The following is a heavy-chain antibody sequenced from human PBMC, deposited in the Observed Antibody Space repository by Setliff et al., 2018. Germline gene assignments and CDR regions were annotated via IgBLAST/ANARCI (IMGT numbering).Heavy chain of an antibody. CDR1: GYTFTSYD. V-gene: IGHV1-8*03. CDR3: ARGSRSGGKGGYNWFDP. CDR2: MNPNSGHT. D-gene: IGHD2-15*01. Sequence: ASVKVSCKASGYTFTSYDVNWVRQATGQGLEWMGWMNPNSGHTGYAQKFQGRVTITRNTSISTTYMELSSLRSEDTAVYYCARGSRSGGKGGYNWFDPWGQGTLVTVSS. J-gene: IGHJ5*02.